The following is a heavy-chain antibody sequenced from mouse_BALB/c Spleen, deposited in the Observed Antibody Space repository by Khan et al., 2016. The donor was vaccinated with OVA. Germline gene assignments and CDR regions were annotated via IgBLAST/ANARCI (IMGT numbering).Heavy chain of an antibody. CDR1: GYTFTNYG. J-gene: IGHJ4*01. D-gene: IGHD2-10*01. V-gene: IGHV9-3-1*01. Sequence: QIQLVQSGPELKKPGETVKISCKASGYTFTNYGMNWVKQAPGKGLKWMGWINTYTGEPTYADDFKGRFAFSLETSASTAYLQINNLKHEDTATYFCARPPYFSYVMVFWGQGTSIPVSS. CDR2: INTYTGEP. CDR3: ARPPYFSYVMVF.